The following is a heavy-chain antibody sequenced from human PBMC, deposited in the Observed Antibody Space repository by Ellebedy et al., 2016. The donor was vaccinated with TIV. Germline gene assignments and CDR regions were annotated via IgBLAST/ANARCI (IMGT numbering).Heavy chain of an antibody. J-gene: IGHJ4*02. V-gene: IGHV3-7*04. CDR3: ARVSLFLTGYHMGAFDR. CDR2: INEDGSEK. D-gene: IGHD3-9*01. CDR1: GFTFSRFW. Sequence: GESLKISCAASGFTFSRFWMTWVRQAPGKGLEWVANINEDGSEKYYAESVRGRFTISRDIAKKSVYLQMNSLSVEDTALYYCARVSLFLTGYHMGAFDRWGQGAPVTVSP.